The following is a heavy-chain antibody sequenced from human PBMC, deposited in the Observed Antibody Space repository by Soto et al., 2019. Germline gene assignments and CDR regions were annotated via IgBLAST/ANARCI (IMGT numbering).Heavy chain of an antibody. CDR3: ARARIVATIVDRAGKPYGMDV. Sequence: ASVKVSCKASGYTFTSYGISWVRQAPGQGLEWMGWISAYNGNTNYAQKLQGRVTMTTDTSTSTAYMELRSLRSDDTAVYYCARARIVATIVDRAGKPYGMDVWGQGTTVTVSS. V-gene: IGHV1-18*01. J-gene: IGHJ6*02. CDR1: GYTFTSYG. CDR2: ISAYNGNT. D-gene: IGHD5-12*01.